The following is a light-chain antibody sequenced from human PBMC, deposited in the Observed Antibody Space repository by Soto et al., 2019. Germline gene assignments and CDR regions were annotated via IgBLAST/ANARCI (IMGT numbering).Light chain of an antibody. CDR3: TSYTSSSSVL. J-gene: IGLJ2*01. CDR2: DVS. V-gene: IGLV2-11*01. Sequence: QSALTQPRSVSGSPGQSVTISCTGTSSGVGGYNYVSWYQHHPGKAPKLMIYDVSKRPSGVPDRFSGSKSGNTASLTISGLQADDEADYHCTSYTSSSSVLFGGGTKLTVL. CDR1: SSGVGGYNY.